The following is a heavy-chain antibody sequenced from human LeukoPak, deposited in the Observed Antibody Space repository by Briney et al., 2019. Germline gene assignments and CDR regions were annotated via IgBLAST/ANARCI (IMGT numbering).Heavy chain of an antibody. CDR1: GGTFSSHA. V-gene: IGHV1-69*05. Sequence: EASVKVSCKASGGTFSSHAISWVRQAPGQGLEWMGGIIPIFGTANYAQKFQGRVTITTDESTSTAYMELSSLRSEDTAVYYCAREEVHYYDSSGLFDYWGQGTLVTVSS. CDR2: IIPIFGTA. J-gene: IGHJ4*02. CDR3: AREEVHYYDSSGLFDY. D-gene: IGHD3-22*01.